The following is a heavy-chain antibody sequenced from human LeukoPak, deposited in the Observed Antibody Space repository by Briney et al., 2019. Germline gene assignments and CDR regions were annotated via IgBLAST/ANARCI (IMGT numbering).Heavy chain of an antibody. CDR1: GGSITNTNY. J-gene: IGHJ4*02. V-gene: IGHV4-4*02. CDR3: AREGGPYRPLDY. CDR2: VNLQGST. Sequence: SETLSLTCGVSGGSITNTNYWTWVRQPPGKGLEWIGEVNLQGSTNYNPSLMGRVAISVDKSENHMSLQLTSVTAAGTAVYYCAREGGPYRPLDYSGQGTLVTVS.